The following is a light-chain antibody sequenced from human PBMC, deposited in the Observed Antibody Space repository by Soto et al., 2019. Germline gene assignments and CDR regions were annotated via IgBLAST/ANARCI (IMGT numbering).Light chain of an antibody. CDR2: DAS. J-gene: IGKJ1*01. Sequence: IQMAQSPSTLSASVGARVTITCRASQSISSWVAWYQQKPGKAPKLLIYDASSLESGVPSRFSGSGSGTEFTLTISSLQPEDFATYYCQQYNNYSTVGQGTKVDIK. CDR1: QSISSW. CDR3: QQYNNYST. V-gene: IGKV1-5*01.